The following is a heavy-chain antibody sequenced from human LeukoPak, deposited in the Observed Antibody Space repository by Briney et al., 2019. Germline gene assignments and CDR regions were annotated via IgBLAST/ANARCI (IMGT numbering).Heavy chain of an antibody. CDR3: AKRREGSGSYHQPPDY. CDR1: GFTFSSYA. CDR2: ISDSGGST. D-gene: IGHD3-10*01. V-gene: IGHV3-23*01. Sequence: GGSLRLSCAASGFTFSSYAMSWVRQAPGKGLEWVSAISDSGGSTYYADSVEGRFTISRDNSKNTLYLQMNSLRAEDTAVYYFAKRREGSGSYHQPPDYWGQGTLVTVSS. J-gene: IGHJ4*02.